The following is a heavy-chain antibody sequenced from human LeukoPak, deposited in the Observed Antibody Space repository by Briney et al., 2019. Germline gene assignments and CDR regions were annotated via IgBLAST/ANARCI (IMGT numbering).Heavy chain of an antibody. CDR2: IYHSGST. CDR3: ARLATMILSYFDY. CDR1: GGSISSSSYY. Sequence: SETLSLTCTVSGGSISSSSYYWGWIRQPPGKGLEWIGEIYHSGSTNYNPSLKSRVTISVDKSKNQFSLKLSSVTAADTAVYYCARLATMILSYFDYWGQGTLVTVSS. D-gene: IGHD3-22*01. J-gene: IGHJ4*02. V-gene: IGHV4-39*07.